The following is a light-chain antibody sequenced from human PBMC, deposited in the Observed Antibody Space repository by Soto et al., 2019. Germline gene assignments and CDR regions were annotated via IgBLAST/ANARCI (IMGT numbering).Light chain of an antibody. J-gene: IGLJ3*02. CDR3: AVWDDSLRGWV. Sequence: QSVLTQPPSASGTPGQSVTISCSGSSSNIGTNYVFWYQQLPVTAPKLLIYRNNERPSGVPDRISGSKSGTSASLAISGLRCEADAVDHCAVWDDSLRGWVFGGGTKQTVL. V-gene: IGLV1-47*01. CDR2: RNN. CDR1: SSNIGTNY.